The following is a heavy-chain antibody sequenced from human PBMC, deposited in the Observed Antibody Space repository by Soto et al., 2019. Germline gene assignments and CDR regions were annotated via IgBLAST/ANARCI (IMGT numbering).Heavy chain of an antibody. CDR2: ISNNSSTI. D-gene: IGHD6-13*01. Sequence: EVQLVESGGGLVQPGGSLRLSCAASGFTFSSYSMNWVRQAPGKGLEWVSYISNNSSTIYYADSVRGRLTISRDNAKNSLDLQMNSLRAEDTAVYYCARASSSCNGSLRFDYWCQGTLVTVSS. CDR3: ARASSSCNGSLRFDY. CDR1: GFTFSSYS. V-gene: IGHV3-48*01. J-gene: IGHJ4*02.